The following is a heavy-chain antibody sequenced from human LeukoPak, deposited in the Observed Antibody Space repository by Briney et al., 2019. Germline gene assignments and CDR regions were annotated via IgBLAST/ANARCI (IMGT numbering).Heavy chain of an antibody. CDR2: ISSSSSYI. J-gene: IGHJ4*02. CDR3: ARGGWNYVGLFDY. CDR1: GFTFSSYS. V-gene: IGHV3-21*01. D-gene: IGHD1-7*01. Sequence: GGSLRLSCAASGFTFSSYSVNWVRQAPGKGLEWVSSISSSSSYIYYADSVKGRFTISRDNAKNSLYLQMNSLRAEDTAVYYCARGGWNYVGLFDYWGQGTLVTVSS.